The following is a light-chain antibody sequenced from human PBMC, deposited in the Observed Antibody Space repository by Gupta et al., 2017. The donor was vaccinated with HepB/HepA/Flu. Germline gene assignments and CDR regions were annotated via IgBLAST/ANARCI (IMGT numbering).Light chain of an antibody. CDR1: QSISSW. J-gene: IGKJ2*01. V-gene: IGKV1-5*03. CDR3: QQYNSYLYT. Sequence: DIQMTQSPSTLSASVGDRVTITCRASQSISSWLAWYQQKPEKAPKLLIYKASSLESGAPSRFSGSGSGTEFTLTISSLQPDDFATYYCQQYNSYLYTFGQGTKLEIK. CDR2: KAS.